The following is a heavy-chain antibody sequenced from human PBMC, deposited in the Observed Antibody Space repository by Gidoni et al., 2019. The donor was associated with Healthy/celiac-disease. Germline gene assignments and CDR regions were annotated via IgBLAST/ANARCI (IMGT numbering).Heavy chain of an antibody. V-gene: IGHV4-59*01. Sequence: QVQLQESGPGLVKPSETLSLTCTVSGGSISSYYWSWIRQPPGKGLEWIGYIYYSGSTNYNPSLKSRVTISVDTSKNQFSLKLSSVTAADTAVYYCARYYSSSWYLRGNWFDPWGQGTLVTVSS. D-gene: IGHD6-13*01. J-gene: IGHJ5*02. CDR1: GGSISSYY. CDR2: IYYSGST. CDR3: ARYYSSSWYLRGNWFDP.